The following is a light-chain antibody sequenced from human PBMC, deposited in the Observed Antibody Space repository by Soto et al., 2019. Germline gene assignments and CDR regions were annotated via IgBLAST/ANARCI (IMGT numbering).Light chain of an antibody. J-gene: IGKJ1*01. CDR2: QTS. Sequence: EIVLTQSPATLSSFPGDRVTLSCRASQYINTRLAWYQHRPGQAPRLLIYQTSIRAAGIPARFSASGSGTDFTLTISRLEPEDFAVYYCQLYTTFGQGTKVDIK. CDR3: QLYTT. V-gene: IGKV3D-11*03. CDR1: QYINTR.